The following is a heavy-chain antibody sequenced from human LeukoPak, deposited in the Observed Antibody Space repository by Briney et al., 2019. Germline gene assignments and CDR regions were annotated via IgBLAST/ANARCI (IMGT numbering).Heavy chain of an antibody. CDR3: ARAYGSGSYYSDYFDY. CDR2: IIPIFGTA. D-gene: IGHD3-10*01. CDR1: GGTFSSYA. Sequence: SVKVSCKASGGTFSSYAISWVRQAPGQGLEWMGGIIPIFGTANYAQKFQGRVTITTDESTSTAYMELSSLRPEDTAVYYCARAYGSGSYYSDYFDYWGQGTLDTVSS. J-gene: IGHJ4*02. V-gene: IGHV1-69*05.